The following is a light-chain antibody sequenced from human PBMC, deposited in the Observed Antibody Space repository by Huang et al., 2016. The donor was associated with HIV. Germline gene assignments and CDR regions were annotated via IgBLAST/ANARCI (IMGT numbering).Light chain of an antibody. J-gene: IGKJ3*01. CDR3: QQYNNWPFT. V-gene: IGKV3-15*01. CDR2: GAS. Sequence: ERVMTQSPVTLSVSPGERATFPCRASQSISSKLAWYQQKPGQAPRLLIYGASTRATGSPARFSGSGSGTEFTLTISSLQSEDFAAYYCQQYNNWPFTFGPGTRVDIK. CDR1: QSISSK.